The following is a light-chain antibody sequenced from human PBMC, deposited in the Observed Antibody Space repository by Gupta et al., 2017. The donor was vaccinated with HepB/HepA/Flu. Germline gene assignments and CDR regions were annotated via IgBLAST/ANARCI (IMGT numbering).Light chain of an antibody. CDR3: NSRDSSGNHHV. Sequence: SSELTQDPAVSVALGQTVRITCQGDSLRSYYASWYQQRPGQAPVLVIYGKNNRPSGIPDRFSGSSSGKTASLTITGAQAEDEADYYCNSRDSSGNHHVFGTGTKVTVL. V-gene: IGLV3-19*01. CDR2: GKN. CDR1: SLRSYY. J-gene: IGLJ1*01.